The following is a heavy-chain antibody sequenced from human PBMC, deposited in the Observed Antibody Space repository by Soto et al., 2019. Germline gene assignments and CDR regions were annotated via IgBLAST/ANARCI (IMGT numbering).Heavy chain of an antibody. V-gene: IGHV1-18*04. D-gene: IGHD3-22*01. CDR2: ISAYNGNT. Sequence: ASVKISCKASGYTFTSYGISWVRQAPGQGLEWMGWISAYNGNTNYAQKLQGRVTMTTDTSTSAAYMELRSLRSEDTAVYYCARDKYYYDSSGYPAEYWGEGTLVTVS. CDR3: ARDKYYYDSSGYPAEY. J-gene: IGHJ4*02. CDR1: GYTFTSYG.